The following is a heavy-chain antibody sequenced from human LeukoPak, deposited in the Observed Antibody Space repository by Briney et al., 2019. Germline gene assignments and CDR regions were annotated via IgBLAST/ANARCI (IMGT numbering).Heavy chain of an antibody. J-gene: IGHJ4*02. CDR2: IRYDGSNK. Sequence: GGSLRLSCAASGFTFSNYGMHWVRQAPAKGLEWVAFIRYDGSNKYYADSVKGRFTISRDNSKNTLYLQMNSLRAEDTAVYYCAKVSTYYYDSSGYYFDSWGQGTLVTVSS. D-gene: IGHD3-22*01. V-gene: IGHV3-30*02. CDR3: AKVSTYYYDSSGYYFDS. CDR1: GFTFSNYG.